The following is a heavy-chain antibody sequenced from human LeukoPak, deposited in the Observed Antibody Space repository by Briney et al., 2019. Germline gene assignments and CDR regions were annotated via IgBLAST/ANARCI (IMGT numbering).Heavy chain of an antibody. CDR2: VYYSGST. J-gene: IGHJ4*02. CDR1: GGSVSGYY. Sequence: SETLSLTCVVSGGSVSGYYWGWIRQPPGRGLEWIGYVYYSGSTNYNPSFKSRITISVDTSRNQLSLQLSSVTAADTAVYYCARIHRYCSGGACYVLDNWGQGTLVAVSS. D-gene: IGHD2-15*01. CDR3: ARIHRYCSGGACYVLDN. V-gene: IGHV4-59*02.